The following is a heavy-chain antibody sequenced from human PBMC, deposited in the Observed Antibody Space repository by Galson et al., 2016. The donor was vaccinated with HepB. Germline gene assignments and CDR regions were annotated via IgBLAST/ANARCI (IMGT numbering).Heavy chain of an antibody. Sequence: SVKVSCKASGGTFSSYAISWVRQAPGQGLEWMGGIIPIFGTANYAQKFQGRVTITADESTSTDYMELSSLRSEDTAVYYCAREDGAYCGGDCYYYYGMDVWGQGTTVTVSS. D-gene: IGHD2-21*01. J-gene: IGHJ6*02. CDR3: AREDGAYCGGDCYYYYGMDV. V-gene: IGHV1-69*13. CDR1: GGTFSSYA. CDR2: IIPIFGTA.